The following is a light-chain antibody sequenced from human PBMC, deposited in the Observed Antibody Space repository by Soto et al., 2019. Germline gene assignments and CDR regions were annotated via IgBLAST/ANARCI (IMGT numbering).Light chain of an antibody. CDR1: SSDVGIYNY. CDR2: DVS. CDR3: SSFTSSGNVI. Sequence: QSALTQPASVAGSPGQSITISCTGTSSDVGIYNYVSWYQQYPGKAPKLMIYDVSYRPSGVSNRFSGSKSGNTASLTISGLQAEDEAAYYCSSFTSSGNVIFGGGSQLTVL. J-gene: IGLJ2*01. V-gene: IGLV2-14*01.